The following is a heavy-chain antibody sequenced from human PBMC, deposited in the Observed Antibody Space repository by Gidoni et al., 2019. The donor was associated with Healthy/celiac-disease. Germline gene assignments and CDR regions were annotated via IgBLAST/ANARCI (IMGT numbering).Heavy chain of an antibody. CDR3: AKECGGSYYLEGGFDY. J-gene: IGHJ4*02. D-gene: IGHD1-26*01. Sequence: EVLLLESGGGLVQPGGSLRISCSASGFPFSRRAMRWVRQGPGRGLEWVSARMGSGGSTYYEDTVKGRFNISIDNSKNTLYLKMNSLRAEDTAVYYCAKECGGSYYLEGGFDYWGQGTLVTVSS. CDR2: RMGSGGST. V-gene: IGHV3-23*01. CDR1: GFPFSRRA.